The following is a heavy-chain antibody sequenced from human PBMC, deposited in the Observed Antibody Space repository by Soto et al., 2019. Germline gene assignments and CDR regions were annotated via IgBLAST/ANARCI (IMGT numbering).Heavy chain of an antibody. D-gene: IGHD6-13*01. CDR1: GYTFTGYY. Sequence: ASVNVSCKASGYTFTGYYMHWVRQAPGQGLEWMGWINPNSGGTNYAQKFQGWVTMTRDTSISTAYMELSRLRPDDTAVYYCASGGTGIAAFPSNDYFDYWGQGTLVTVSS. V-gene: IGHV1-2*04. CDR2: INPNSGGT. CDR3: ASGGTGIAAFPSNDYFDY. J-gene: IGHJ4*02.